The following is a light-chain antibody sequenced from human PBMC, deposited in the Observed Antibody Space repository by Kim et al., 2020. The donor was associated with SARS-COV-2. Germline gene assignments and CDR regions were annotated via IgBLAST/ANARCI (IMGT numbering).Light chain of an antibody. V-gene: IGLV1-40*01. CDR1: SSNIGAGHD. Sequence: VTTPCAGTSSNIGAGHDVHWYQQLPGTAPKLLIYGNSNRPSGVPDRFSGSESGTSASLAISGLQAEDEADYYCQSFDISLSGYVFGTGTKVTVL. CDR3: QSFDISLSGYV. CDR2: GNS. J-gene: IGLJ1*01.